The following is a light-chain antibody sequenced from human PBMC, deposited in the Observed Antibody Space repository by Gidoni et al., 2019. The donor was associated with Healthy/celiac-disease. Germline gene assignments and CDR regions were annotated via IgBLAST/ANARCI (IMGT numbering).Light chain of an antibody. CDR1: ALPKQY. CDR2: KDS. Sequence: YELTQPPSVSVSPGQTARITCSGDALPKQYAYWYQQKPGQAPVLVIYKDSERPSGIPERFSGSSSGTTVTLTISGVQAEDEADYYWQSADSSGTYVVFGGGTKLTVL. J-gene: IGLJ2*01. CDR3: QSADSSGTYVV. V-gene: IGLV3-25*02.